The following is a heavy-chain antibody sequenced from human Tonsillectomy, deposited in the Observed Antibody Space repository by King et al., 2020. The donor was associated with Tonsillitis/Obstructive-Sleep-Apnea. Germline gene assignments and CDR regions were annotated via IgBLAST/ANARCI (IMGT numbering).Heavy chain of an antibody. V-gene: IGHV4-31*03. D-gene: IGHD6-13*01. J-gene: IGHJ6*02. Sequence: VQLQESGPGLVKPSQTLSLTCTVSGGSISSGGYYWSWIRQHPGEGLEWIGYIYYSGSTYYNPSLKSRVTISVDTSKNQFSLKLSSVTAADTAVYYCRGDSSSAKEYYYYGMDVWGQGTTVTVSS. CDR2: IYYSGST. CDR3: RGDSSSAKEYYYYGMDV. CDR1: GGSISSGGYY.